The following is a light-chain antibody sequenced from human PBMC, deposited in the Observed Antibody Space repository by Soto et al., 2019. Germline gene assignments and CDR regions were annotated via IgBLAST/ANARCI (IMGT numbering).Light chain of an antibody. CDR1: QSVSSSY. V-gene: IGKV3-20*01. J-gene: IGKJ4*01. Sequence: EIVLTQSPGTLSLSPGERATLSCRASQSVSSSYLAWYQQKPGQAPRLLLYGASSRATGIPDRFSDSGSGTDFTLTISRLEPEDFAVYYCHQYDSSPLTFGGGTKGEIK. CDR2: GAS. CDR3: HQYDSSPLT.